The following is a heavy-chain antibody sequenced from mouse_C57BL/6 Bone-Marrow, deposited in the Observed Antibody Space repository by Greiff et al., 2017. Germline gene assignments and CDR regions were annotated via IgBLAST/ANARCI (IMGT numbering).Heavy chain of an antibody. CDR2: IDPSDSET. CDR1: GYTFTSYW. Sequence: QVQLQQPGAELVRPGSSVKLSCKASGYTFTSYWMHWVKQRPIQGLEWIGNIDPSDSETHYNQKFKDKATLTVDKSSSTAYMQLSSLTSEDSAVYYCASHVSSSYYAMDYWGQGTSVTVSS. V-gene: IGHV1-52*01. CDR3: ASHVSSSYYAMDY. D-gene: IGHD1-1*01. J-gene: IGHJ4*01.